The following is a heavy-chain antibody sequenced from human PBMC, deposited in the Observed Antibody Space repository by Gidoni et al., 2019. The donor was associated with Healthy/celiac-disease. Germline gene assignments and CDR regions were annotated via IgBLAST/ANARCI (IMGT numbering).Heavy chain of an antibody. D-gene: IGHD2-8*01. J-gene: IGHJ6*02. CDR3: AREGDIVLTTYGMDV. Sequence: QVQLVQSRPYVKKPGASLTASPRASASTFTSYAINWVRQATGQGLEWMGWMNPNSGNTGYAQKCQGRVTMTRNTSISTAYMELSSLRSEDTAVYYCAREGDIVLTTYGMDVWGQGTTVTVSS. CDR2: MNPNSGNT. V-gene: IGHV1-8*01. CDR1: ASTFTSYA.